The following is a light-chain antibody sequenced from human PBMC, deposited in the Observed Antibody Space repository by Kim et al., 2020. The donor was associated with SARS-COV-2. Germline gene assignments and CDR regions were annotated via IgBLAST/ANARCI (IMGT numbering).Light chain of an antibody. CDR3: QQSNSFPLT. CDR1: QDIRTG. V-gene: IGKV1-12*01. CDR2: AAI. Sequence: SVSVGDSVTFTVRARQDIRTGLAWYQQKPGKAPILRSYAAISLQNGVPSRFSGSVSGTDFTLAISSLQPEDYATYYCQQSNSFPLTFGGGTKLEI. J-gene: IGKJ4*01.